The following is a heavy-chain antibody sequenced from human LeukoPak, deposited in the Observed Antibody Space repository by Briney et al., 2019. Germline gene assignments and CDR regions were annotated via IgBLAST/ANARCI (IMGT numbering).Heavy chain of an antibody. CDR1: GYTFTSYA. J-gene: IGHJ4*02. CDR3: ARGPTYYYDSSGSHFDY. D-gene: IGHD3-22*01. V-gene: IGHV1-3*03. Sequence: ASVKVSCKASGYTFTSYATHWVRQAPGQRLEWMGWINAGNGNTKYSQEFQGRVTITRDTSASTAYMELSSLRSEDMAVYYCARGPTYYYDSSGSHFDYWGQGTLVTVSS. CDR2: INAGNGNT.